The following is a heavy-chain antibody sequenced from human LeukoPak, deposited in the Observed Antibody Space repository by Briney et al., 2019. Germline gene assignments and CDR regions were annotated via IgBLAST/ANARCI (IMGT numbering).Heavy chain of an antibody. J-gene: IGHJ4*02. CDR1: GFPFSSYW. CDR2: INSDGSST. Sequence: GGSLTLFCGAWGFPFSSYWMHWVRHAPGKALVWFSRINSDGSSTGYADSVKGQFTISRDKDKNTLYLQMNSLSAEDTAVYYCASRSFSVRIFDYWGQGTLVTVSS. D-gene: IGHD3-10*01. V-gene: IGHV3-74*01. CDR3: ASRSFSVRIFDY.